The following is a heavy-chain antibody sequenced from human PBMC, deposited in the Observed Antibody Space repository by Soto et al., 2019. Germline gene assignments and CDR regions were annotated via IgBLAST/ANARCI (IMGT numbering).Heavy chain of an antibody. V-gene: IGHV4-31*03. J-gene: IGHJ4*02. CDR1: GGSISSGGYY. CDR2: IYYSGST. Sequence: QVQLQESGPGLVKPSQTLSLTCTVSGGSISSGGYYWSWIRQHPGKGLEWIGYIYYSGSTYSNPSLKSRVTISVDTSKNQSSLKLSSVTAADTAVYYCARSPEATVTAFDYWGQGTLVTVSS. D-gene: IGHD4-17*01. CDR3: ARSPEATVTAFDY.